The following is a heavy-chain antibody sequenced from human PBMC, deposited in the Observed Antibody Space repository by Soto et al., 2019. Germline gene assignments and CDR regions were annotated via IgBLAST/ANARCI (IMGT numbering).Heavy chain of an antibody. Sequence: QVQLAQSGAEVKKPGASVRVSCRVSGKTLTELAMHWVRQAPGKGLEWMGGFDREQGEAIYSKTFQGRVTVTEDTSTDSAYLDLSDLRSEDTAVYYCATDGYYDNSGYPDYWGQGTLVIVSA. D-gene: IGHD3-22*01. CDR3: ATDGYYDNSGYPDY. V-gene: IGHV1-24*01. CDR2: FDREQGEA. CDR1: GKTLTELA. J-gene: IGHJ4*02.